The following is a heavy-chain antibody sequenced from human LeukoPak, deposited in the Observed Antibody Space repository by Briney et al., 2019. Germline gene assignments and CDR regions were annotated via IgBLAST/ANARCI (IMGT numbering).Heavy chain of an antibody. CDR3: AKNPVAGRTYYFDY. J-gene: IGHJ4*02. CDR1: GFTFSSYA. CDR2: ISGSGGST. V-gene: IGHV3-23*01. Sequence: GGSLRLSCAASGFTFSSYAMSWVRQAPGKGLEWVSAISGSGGSTYCADSVKGRFTISRDNSKNSLYLQMNSLRAEDTAVYYCAKNPVAGRTYYFDYWGQGALVTVSS. D-gene: IGHD6-19*01.